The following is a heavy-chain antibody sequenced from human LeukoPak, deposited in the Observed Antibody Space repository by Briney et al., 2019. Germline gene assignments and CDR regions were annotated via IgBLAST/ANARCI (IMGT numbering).Heavy chain of an antibody. J-gene: IGHJ6*03. V-gene: IGHV3-53*01. CDR1: GFTVSSNY. CDR2: IYSGGST. CDR3: AREAHYYYYMDV. Sequence: PSGGSLRLSCAASGFTVSSNYMSWVRQAPGKGLEWVSVIYSGGSTYYADSVKGRFTISRDNSKNTLYLQMNSLRAEDTAVYYCAREAHYYYYMDVWGKGTTVTVSS.